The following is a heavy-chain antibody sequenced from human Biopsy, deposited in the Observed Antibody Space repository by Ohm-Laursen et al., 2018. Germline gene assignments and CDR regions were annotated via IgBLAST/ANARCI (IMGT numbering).Heavy chain of an antibody. Sequence: VASVKVSCKASGGTFINYAISWVRQAPGQGLEWMGGIIPMFGTANYAQMFQGRVTISADESTSTSYMELSGLTTEDTAIYYCARGPHSGSHSCFDYWGRGTLVTVSS. CDR3: ARGPHSGSHSCFDY. CDR2: IIPMFGTA. CDR1: GGTFINYA. J-gene: IGHJ4*02. V-gene: IGHV1-69*13. D-gene: IGHD1-26*01.